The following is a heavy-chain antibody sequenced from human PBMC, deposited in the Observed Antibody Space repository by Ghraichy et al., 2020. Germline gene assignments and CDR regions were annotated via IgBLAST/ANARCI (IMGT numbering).Heavy chain of an antibody. CDR1: NGSINNGGYS. CDR2: IYYSGDT. D-gene: IGHD2-15*01. CDR3: ARADRGYCSDGSCGPHFFDY. Sequence: TLSLPCTVSNGSINNGGYSWNWVRQHQQKGLEWVGNIYYSGDTHYNPSLRSRLTISVDTPNNQFSLKLTSVTAADTAVYFCARADRGYCSDGSCGPHFFDYWGQGKLVTVSS. V-gene: IGHV4-31*03. J-gene: IGHJ4*02.